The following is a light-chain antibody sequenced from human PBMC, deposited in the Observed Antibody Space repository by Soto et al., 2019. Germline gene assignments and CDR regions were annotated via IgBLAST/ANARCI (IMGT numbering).Light chain of an antibody. V-gene: IGKV3-15*01. Sequence: EIVMTQSPATLSVSPGERATLSCRASQSVGANLAWYQQKPGQAPRLLMYGVSARATDIPARFSGSGSGTDFTLTIFGLQSEDFAIYYCQQYVNWPYTFGQGTKVDIK. J-gene: IGKJ2*01. CDR3: QQYVNWPYT. CDR2: GVS. CDR1: QSVGAN.